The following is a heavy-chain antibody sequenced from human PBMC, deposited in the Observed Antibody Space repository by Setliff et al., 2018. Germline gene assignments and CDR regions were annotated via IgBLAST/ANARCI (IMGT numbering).Heavy chain of an antibody. J-gene: IGHJ4*02. CDR1: GGSFSGYY. V-gene: IGHV4-34*01. CDR2: INHSGST. D-gene: IGHD2-2*01. CDR3: ARMNYDFWSGYYVLGGDIVVVPAAPIDY. Sequence: PSETLSLTCAVYGGSFSGYYWSWIRQPPGKGLEWIGEINHSGSTNYNPSLKSRVTISLDTSRNQVSLKLSSVTAADTAVYYCARMNYDFWSGYYVLGGDIVVVPAAPIDYWGQGTLVTVSS.